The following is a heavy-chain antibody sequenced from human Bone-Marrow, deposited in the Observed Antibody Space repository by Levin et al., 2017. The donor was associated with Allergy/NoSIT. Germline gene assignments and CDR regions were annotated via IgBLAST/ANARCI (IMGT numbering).Heavy chain of an antibody. Sequence: GGSLRLSCAASGFIFTNYAMHWVRQAPGKAPEWVASISYTGSKQNYTDSVRGRFTVSRDNSKNTVFLQMDSLRPDDTAMYYCAKPGSTGPYVRPRWFFDLWGRGTLVTVSS. V-gene: IGHV3-30*18. CDR3: AKPGSTGPYVRPRWFFDL. CDR2: ISYTGSKQ. J-gene: IGHJ2*01. D-gene: IGHD4-23*01. CDR1: GFIFTNYA.